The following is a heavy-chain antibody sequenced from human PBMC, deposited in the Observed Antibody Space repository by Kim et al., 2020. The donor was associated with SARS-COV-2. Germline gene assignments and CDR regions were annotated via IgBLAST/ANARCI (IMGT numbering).Heavy chain of an antibody. CDR1: GFTVSSYG. V-gene: IGHV3-33*01. CDR3: ARDLLVGATSYGMDV. J-gene: IGHJ6*02. D-gene: IGHD1-26*01. CDR2: IWYDGSNK. Sequence: GGSLRLSCAASGFTVSSYGMHWVRQAPGKGLEWVAVIWYDGSNKYYADSVKGRFTISRDNSKNTLYLQMNSLRAEDTALYYCARDLLVGATSYGMDVWGQGTTVTVSS.